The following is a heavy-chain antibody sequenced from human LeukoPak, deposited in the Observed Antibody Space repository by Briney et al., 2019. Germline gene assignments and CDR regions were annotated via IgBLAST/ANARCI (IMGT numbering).Heavy chain of an antibody. CDR3: ARDLGDYYDSSGYSFDY. Sequence: GASVKVSCKASGYTFTSYGISWVRQAPGQGLEWMGWISAYNGNTNYAQKLQGRVTMTTDTSTSTAYMELRSLRSDDTAVYYCARDLGDYYDSSGYSFDYWGQGTLVTVSS. CDR2: ISAYNGNT. D-gene: IGHD3-22*01. V-gene: IGHV1-18*01. J-gene: IGHJ4*02. CDR1: GYTFTSYG.